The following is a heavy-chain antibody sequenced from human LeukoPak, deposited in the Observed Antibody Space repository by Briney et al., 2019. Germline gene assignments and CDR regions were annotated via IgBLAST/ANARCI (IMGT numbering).Heavy chain of an antibody. CDR3: VRGVLTGGSDY. CDR2: IYHSGST. Sequence: PSETLSLTCTVSGYSINSGYYWGWIRQPPGKGLEWIGSIYHSGSTYYNPSLKSRVTMSVDTSKNQFSLKLSSVTAADTAVYYCVRGVLTGGSDYWGQGTLVTVSS. CDR1: GYSINSGYY. J-gene: IGHJ4*02. V-gene: IGHV4-38-2*02. D-gene: IGHD3-10*01.